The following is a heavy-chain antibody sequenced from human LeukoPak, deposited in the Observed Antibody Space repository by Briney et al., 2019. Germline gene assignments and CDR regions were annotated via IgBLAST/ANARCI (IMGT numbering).Heavy chain of an antibody. CDR2: ISWNSGSI. V-gene: IGHV3-9*01. J-gene: IGHJ4*02. CDR3: AKGRLDCGGDCYYFDY. D-gene: IGHD2-21*02. CDR1: GFTFDDYA. Sequence: GGSLRLSCAASGFTFDDYAMHWVRQAPGKGLEWVSGISWNSGSIGYADSVKGRFTISRDNAKNSLYLQMNSLRAEDTALYYCAKGRLDCGGDCYYFDYWGQGTLVTVSS.